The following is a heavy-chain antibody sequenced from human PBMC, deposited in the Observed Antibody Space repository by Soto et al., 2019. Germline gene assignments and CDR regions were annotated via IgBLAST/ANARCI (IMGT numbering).Heavy chain of an antibody. Sequence: QVQLVQSGAEVKKPGASVKVSCKASGYTFTSYTMHWVRQAPGQRLEWMGWINADNGNTKYSQKFQGRVTITRDTSASTANMELSRLRSEDTAVYYCARGASMVRGVILDAFDIWGQGTMVTVSS. V-gene: IGHV1-3*01. CDR1: GYTFTSYT. CDR2: INADNGNT. CDR3: ARGASMVRGVILDAFDI. J-gene: IGHJ3*02. D-gene: IGHD3-10*01.